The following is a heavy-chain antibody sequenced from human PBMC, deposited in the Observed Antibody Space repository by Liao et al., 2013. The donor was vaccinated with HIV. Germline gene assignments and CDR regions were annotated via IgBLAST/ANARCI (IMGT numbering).Heavy chain of an antibody. D-gene: IGHD3-3*01. CDR1: GDSISSNY. Sequence: QVQLQESGPGLVKPSETLSLTCTVSGDSISSNYWSWIRQPPGKGLEWIGYIYYSGSTKYNPSLQSRVTLSVDMSKNQFSLKVTSVNALDTAVYYCARDTNFWSGSGGIDLWGQGNLVTVSP. V-gene: IGHV4-59*12. J-gene: IGHJ5*02. CDR3: ARDTNFWSGSGGIDL. CDR2: IYYSGST.